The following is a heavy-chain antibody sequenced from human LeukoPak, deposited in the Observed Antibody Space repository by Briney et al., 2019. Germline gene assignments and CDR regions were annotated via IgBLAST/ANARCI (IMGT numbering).Heavy chain of an antibody. V-gene: IGHV4-38-2*02. CDR2: IYHSGST. Sequence: PSETLSLTCTVSSYSISSGYYWGWFRQPPAERVQWFGSIYHSGSTYYNPSLKSRVTISVDTSKYQFSLKLSSVTTADTAVYYCARVPHGETIFGVVLYWFDPWGQGTLVTVFS. CDR3: ARVPHGETIFGVVLYWFDP. CDR1: SYSISSGYY. D-gene: IGHD3-3*01. J-gene: IGHJ5*02.